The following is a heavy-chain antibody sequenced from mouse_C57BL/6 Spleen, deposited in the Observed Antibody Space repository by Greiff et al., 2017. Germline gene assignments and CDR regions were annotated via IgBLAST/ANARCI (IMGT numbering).Heavy chain of an antibody. J-gene: IGHJ1*03. Sequence: EVQLVESGPELVKPGASVKISCKASGYTFTDYYMNWVKQSHGKSLEWIGDINPNNGGTSYNQKFKGKATLTVDTSSSTAYMELRSLTSEDSAVXSWAKSEDYCGNAYWYFDFWGTGTTVTVSS. CDR3: AKSEDYCGNAYWYFDF. CDR1: GYTFTDYY. CDR2: INPNNGGT. V-gene: IGHV1-26*01. D-gene: IGHD2-1*01.